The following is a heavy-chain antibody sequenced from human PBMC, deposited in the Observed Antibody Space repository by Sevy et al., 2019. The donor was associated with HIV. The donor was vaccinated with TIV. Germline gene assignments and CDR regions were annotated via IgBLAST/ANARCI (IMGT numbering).Heavy chain of an antibody. CDR1: GFTFNKFA. Sequence: GGYLRLSCAASGFTFNKFAMSWVRQAPGKGLEWVSAISRKSLGTYYADPVKGRFSISRDDSKNMLYLQMSSLRGDDTAVYYCAKEGNNSPDKFDSWGQGTLVNVSS. V-gene: IGHV3-23*01. CDR3: AKEGNNSPDKFDS. D-gene: IGHD1-1*01. J-gene: IGHJ4*02. CDR2: ISRKSLGT.